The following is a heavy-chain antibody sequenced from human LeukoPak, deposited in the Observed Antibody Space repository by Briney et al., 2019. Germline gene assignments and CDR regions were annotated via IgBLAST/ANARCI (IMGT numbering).Heavy chain of an antibody. J-gene: IGHJ4*02. Sequence: GESLRLSCAASGFTFSSYAMSWVRQATGKGLEWVSAISGSGGSTYYADSVKGRFTISRDNSKNTLYLQVNSLRAEATAVYYCAKEIVAASTIDYWGQGTLVTVSS. D-gene: IGHD5-12*01. CDR2: ISGSGGST. CDR3: AKEIVAASTIDY. V-gene: IGHV3-23*01. CDR1: GFTFSSYA.